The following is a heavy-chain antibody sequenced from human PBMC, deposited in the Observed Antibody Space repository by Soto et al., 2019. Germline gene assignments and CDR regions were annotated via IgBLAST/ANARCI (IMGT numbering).Heavy chain of an antibody. CDR2: IIPIFGTA. J-gene: IGHJ3*02. CDR1: GGTFSSYA. CDR3: ARGDRFYDFWSGYHDAFDI. D-gene: IGHD3-3*01. V-gene: IGHV1-69*13. Sequence: ASVKVSCKASGGTFSSYAISWVRQAPGQGLEWVGGIIPIFGTANYAQKFQGRVTITADESTSTAYMELSSLRSEDTAVYYCARGDRFYDFWSGYHDAFDIWGQ.